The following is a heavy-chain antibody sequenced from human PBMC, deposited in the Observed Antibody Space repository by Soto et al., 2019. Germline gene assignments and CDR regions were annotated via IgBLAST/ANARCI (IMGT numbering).Heavy chain of an antibody. CDR3: AKESGDRRTHFDF. CDR1: GFIFSYYA. Sequence: EVQLLESGGDLVQPGGSLRLSCAASGFIFSYYAMSWVRQAPGKGLEWISAIVNSDGNTYYADSVKGRFTISSDTSQNTLYLQMNSLRAEDTAVYYCAKESGDRRTHFDFWGQGTLVTVSS. J-gene: IGHJ4*02. V-gene: IGHV3-23*01. CDR2: IVNSDGNT.